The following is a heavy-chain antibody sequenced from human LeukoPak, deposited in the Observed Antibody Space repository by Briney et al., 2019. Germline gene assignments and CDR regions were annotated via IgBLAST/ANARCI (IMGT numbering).Heavy chain of an antibody. Sequence: GRSLRLSCAASGFTFSSYAMHWVRQAPGKGLEWVAVISYDGSNKYYADSVKGRFTISRDNSKNTLYLQMNSLRAEDTALYYCAGSGAFSIEAFDLWGQGTMVTVSS. D-gene: IGHD3-3*01. J-gene: IGHJ3*01. V-gene: IGHV3-30*04. CDR1: GFTFSSYA. CDR3: AGSGAFSIEAFDL. CDR2: ISYDGSNK.